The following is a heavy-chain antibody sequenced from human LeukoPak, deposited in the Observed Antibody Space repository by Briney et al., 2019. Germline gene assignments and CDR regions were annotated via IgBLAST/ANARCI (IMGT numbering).Heavy chain of an antibody. CDR3: ARDMVGKWEPNAPNWFDP. CDR2: IYTSGST. J-gene: IGHJ5*02. CDR1: GGSISSYY. Sequence: SETLSLTCTVSGGSISSYYWSWIRQPAGKGLEWIGRIYTSGSTNYNPSLKSRVTMSVDTSKNQFSLKLSSVTAADTAVYYCARDMVGKWEPNAPNWFDPWGQGTLVTVSS. V-gene: IGHV4-4*07. D-gene: IGHD1-26*01.